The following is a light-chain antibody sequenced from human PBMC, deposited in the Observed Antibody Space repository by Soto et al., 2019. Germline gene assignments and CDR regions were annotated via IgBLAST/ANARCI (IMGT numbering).Light chain of an antibody. CDR3: SSHAGSSVV. V-gene: IGLV2-11*01. J-gene: IGLJ1*01. Sequence: SLLTHPRSLSGSPGQSVTISCTGTSSDVGGYNYVSWYQRHPGKAPKLMIYDVTTRPSGVPDRFSGSKSGNTAPLTISGLQAEDEADYYCSSHAGSSVVFGTGTKVTVL. CDR2: DVT. CDR1: SSDVGGYNY.